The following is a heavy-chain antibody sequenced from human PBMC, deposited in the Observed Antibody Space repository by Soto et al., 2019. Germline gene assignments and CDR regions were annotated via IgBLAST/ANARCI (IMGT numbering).Heavy chain of an antibody. J-gene: IGHJ3*02. CDR3: ARVKKAAGPKDAFDI. D-gene: IGHD6-13*01. CDR2: INPSGGST. Sequence: ASVKVSCKASGYTFTSYYMHWVRQAPGQGLEWMRIINPSGGSTSYAQKFQGRVTMTRDTSTSTVYMELSSLRSEDTAVYYCARVKKAAGPKDAFDIWGQGTMVTVSS. CDR1: GYTFTSYY. V-gene: IGHV1-46*01.